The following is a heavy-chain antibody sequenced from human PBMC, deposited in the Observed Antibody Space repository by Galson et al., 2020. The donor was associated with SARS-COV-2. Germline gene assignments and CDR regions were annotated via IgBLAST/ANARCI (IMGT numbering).Heavy chain of an antibody. D-gene: IGHD6-13*01. J-gene: IGHJ5*02. Sequence: SETLSLTCAVSGYSISSGYYWGWIRQPPGKGLEWIGSIYHSGSTYYNPSLKSRVTISVDTSKNQFSLKLSSVTAADTAVYYCARPQGYSSSWYDEAGWFDPWGQGTLVTVSS. CDR2: IYHSGST. CDR1: GYSISSGYY. V-gene: IGHV4-38-2*01. CDR3: ARPQGYSSSWYDEAGWFDP.